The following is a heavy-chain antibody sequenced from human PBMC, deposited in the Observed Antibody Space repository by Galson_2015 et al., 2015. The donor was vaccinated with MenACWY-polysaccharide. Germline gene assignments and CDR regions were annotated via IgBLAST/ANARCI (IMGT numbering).Heavy chain of an antibody. D-gene: IGHD3-16*01. CDR2: ISWNSGSI. J-gene: IGHJ4*02. Sequence: SLRLSCAASGFTFDDYAMHWVRQAPGKGLEWVSGISWNSGSIGYADSVKGRFTISRDNAKNSLYLQMNSLRAEDTAFYYCAKGESYGQLSCFDYWGQGTLVTVSS. CDR3: AKGESYGQLSCFDY. V-gene: IGHV3-9*01. CDR1: GFTFDDYA.